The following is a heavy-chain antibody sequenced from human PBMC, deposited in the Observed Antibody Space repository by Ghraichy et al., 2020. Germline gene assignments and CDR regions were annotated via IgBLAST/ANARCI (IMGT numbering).Heavy chain of an antibody. CDR2: ISWNSGSI. J-gene: IGHJ3*02. CDR1: GFTFDDYA. Sequence: GGSLRLSCAASGFTFDDYAMHWVRQAPGKGLEWVSGISWNSGSIGYADSVKGRFTISRDNAKNSLYLQMNSLRAEDMALYYCAKDLFENPRAFDIWGQGTMVTVSS. CDR3: AKDLFENPRAFDI. V-gene: IGHV3-9*03.